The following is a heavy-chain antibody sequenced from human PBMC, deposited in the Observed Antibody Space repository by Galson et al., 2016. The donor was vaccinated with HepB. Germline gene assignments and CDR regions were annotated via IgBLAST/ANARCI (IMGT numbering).Heavy chain of an antibody. CDR3: ARARYGVLPLDY. V-gene: IGHV3-33*01. CDR2: IYSDGSKI. J-gene: IGHJ4*02. Sequence: SLRLSCAASGFTFSNYGFHWARHTPAKGLEWVAFIYSDGSKIYYGNSVKGRFTISRDNSKHTVYLEMNSLRAEDTAVYYCARARYGVLPLDYWGQGTLVTVSA. CDR1: GFTFSNYG. D-gene: IGHD4-17*01.